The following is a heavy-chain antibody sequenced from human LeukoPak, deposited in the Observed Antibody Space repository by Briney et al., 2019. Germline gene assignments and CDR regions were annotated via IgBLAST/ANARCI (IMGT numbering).Heavy chain of an antibody. D-gene: IGHD4-17*01. CDR2: IRSKAYGGTT. CDR3: TREGDDYGDYGTIDY. V-gene: IGHV3-49*04. Sequence: GGSLRLSCTASGFTFGDNAMSWVRQAPGKGLEWVGFIRSKAYGGTTEYAASVKGRFTISRDDSKSIAYLQMNSLKTEDTAVYYCTREGDDYGDYGTIDYWGQGTLVTVSS. CDR1: GFTFGDNA. J-gene: IGHJ4*02.